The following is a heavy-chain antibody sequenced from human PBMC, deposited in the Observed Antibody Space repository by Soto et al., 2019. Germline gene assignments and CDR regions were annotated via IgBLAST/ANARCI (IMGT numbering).Heavy chain of an antibody. Sequence: SETLSLTCTVSGGSISSYYWSWIRQPPGKGLEWIGYIYYSGSTNYNPSLKSRVTISVDTSKNQFSLKLSSVTAADTAVYYCARSGYCSSTSCYPRPDYYGMDVWGQGTTVTVSS. V-gene: IGHV4-59*01. CDR1: GGSISSYY. CDR3: ARSGYCSSTSCYPRPDYYGMDV. D-gene: IGHD2-2*03. CDR2: IYYSGST. J-gene: IGHJ6*02.